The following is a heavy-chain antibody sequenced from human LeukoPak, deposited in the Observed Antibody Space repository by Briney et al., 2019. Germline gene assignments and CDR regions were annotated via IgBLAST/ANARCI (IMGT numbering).Heavy chain of an antibody. Sequence: GGSLRLSCAASGFTFSSHLMHWVRQAQGTGLVWVSSVKSDGTATSYADSVKGRFTISRDNAKNTLYLQMNSLRVEDTAVYYCVRKFATGDWGQGTLVTVSS. D-gene: IGHD1-14*01. CDR2: VKSDGTAT. CDR3: VRKFATGD. J-gene: IGHJ4*02. CDR1: GFTFSSHL. V-gene: IGHV3-74*01.